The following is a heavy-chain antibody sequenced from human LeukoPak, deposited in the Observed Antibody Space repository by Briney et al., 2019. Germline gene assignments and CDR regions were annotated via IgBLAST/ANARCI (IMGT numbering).Heavy chain of an antibody. CDR2: IIPIFGTA. CDR3: ASRLYCSNTRCRNFPFAY. D-gene: IGHD2-2*01. CDR1: GGTFSSYA. V-gene: IGHV1-69*13. J-gene: IGHJ4*02. Sequence: SVKVSCKASGGTFSSYAINWVRQAPGQGLEWMGGIIPIFGTANYAQKFQDRVTITADESTSTAYMELSSLRSEDTAIYYCASRLYCSNTRCRNFPFAYWGQGALVTVSS.